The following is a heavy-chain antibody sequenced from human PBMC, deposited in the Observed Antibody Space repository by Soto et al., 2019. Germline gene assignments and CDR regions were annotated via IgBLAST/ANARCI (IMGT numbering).Heavy chain of an antibody. CDR2: IYYSGST. J-gene: IGHJ4*02. CDR1: GGSISSGGYY. Sequence: ILSLTCTVTGGSISSGGYYWRSIRQHQGKGLEWIGYIYYSGSTYYNPSLKNRVTISVDTSKNQFSLKLSSVTAADTAVYYCARTGTEPYYFDYWGQATLGTGSS. CDR3: ARTGTEPYYFDY. V-gene: IGHV4-31*03. D-gene: IGHD1-1*01.